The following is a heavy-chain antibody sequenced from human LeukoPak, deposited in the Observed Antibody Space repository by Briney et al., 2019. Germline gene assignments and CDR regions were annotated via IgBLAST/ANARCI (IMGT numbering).Heavy chain of an antibody. CDR1: GYTFTGYY. CDR2: INPNSGGT. Sequence: ASVKVSCKASGYTFTGYYMHWVRQAPGQGLEWMGWINPNSGGTNYAQKLQGRVTMTTDTSTSTAYMELRSLRSDDTAVYYCARLMLERYCSSTSCYRRSQYNWFDPWGQGTLVTVSS. V-gene: IGHV1-2*02. D-gene: IGHD2-2*02. J-gene: IGHJ5*02. CDR3: ARLMLERYCSSTSCYRRSQYNWFDP.